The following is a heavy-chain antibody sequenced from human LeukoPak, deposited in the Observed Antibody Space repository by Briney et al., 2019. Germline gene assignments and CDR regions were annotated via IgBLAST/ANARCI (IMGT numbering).Heavy chain of an antibody. CDR2: ISGSGGST. Sequence: GGSLRPSCAASGFTFSSYAMSWVRQAPGKGLEWVSAISGSGGSTYYADSVKGRFTISRDNSKNTLYLQMNSLRAEDTAVYYCAKGRSSYDSSGYYCDYWGQGTLVTVSS. CDR3: AKGRSSYDSSGYYCDY. V-gene: IGHV3-23*01. CDR1: GFTFSSYA. J-gene: IGHJ4*02. D-gene: IGHD3-22*01.